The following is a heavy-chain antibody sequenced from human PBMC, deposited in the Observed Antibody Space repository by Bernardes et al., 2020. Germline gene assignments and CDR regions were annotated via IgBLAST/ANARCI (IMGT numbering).Heavy chain of an antibody. D-gene: IGHD2-15*01. CDR1: GFTFSSYA. V-gene: IGHV3-23*01. Sequence: GGSLRLSCAASGFTFSSYAMSWVRQAPGKGLEWVSAISGSGGSTYYADSVKGRFTISRDNSKNTLYLQMNSLRAEDTAVYYCAKDLIVVVVAAAYFDYWGQGTLVTVSS. J-gene: IGHJ4*02. CDR3: AKDLIVVVVAAAYFDY. CDR2: ISGSGGST.